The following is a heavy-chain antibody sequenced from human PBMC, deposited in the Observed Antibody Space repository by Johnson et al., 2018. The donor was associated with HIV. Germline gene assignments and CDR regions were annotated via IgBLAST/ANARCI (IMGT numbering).Heavy chain of an antibody. CDR3: AKSTQASIVRESGPYGAFDI. D-gene: IGHD3-10*01. J-gene: IGHJ3*02. CDR1: GFTFSRYG. V-gene: IGHV3-30*18. Sequence: QVQLVESGGGVVQPGRSLRLSCAASGFTFSRYGMHWVRQVQGKGLEWVAVISYDGSNEYFADSVKGRFTISRDHSKNTLYLQMNSLRAEDTGLYYCAKSTQASIVRESGPYGAFDIWGQGTMVTVSS. CDR2: ISYDGSNE.